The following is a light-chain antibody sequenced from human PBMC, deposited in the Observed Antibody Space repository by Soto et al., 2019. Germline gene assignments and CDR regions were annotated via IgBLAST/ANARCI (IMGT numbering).Light chain of an antibody. V-gene: IGKV1-5*01. Sequence: DSQRTQFYSTLSASVGDRVTITCRASQSISSWLAWYQQKPGKAPNLLIYAASSLQSGVPSRFSGSGSGTEFTLTISSLQPDDFATYYCQQFNTSPWTFCQGAKVDIK. CDR2: AAS. CDR1: QSISSW. J-gene: IGKJ1*01. CDR3: QQFNTSPWT.